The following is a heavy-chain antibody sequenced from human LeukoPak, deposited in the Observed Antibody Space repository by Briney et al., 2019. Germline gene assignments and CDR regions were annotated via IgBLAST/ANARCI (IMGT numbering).Heavy chain of an antibody. CDR3: ARYPTGYYYYMDV. CDR1: GYSISSGYY. D-gene: IGHD4-17*01. CDR2: IYHSGST. V-gene: IGHV4-38-2*02. Sequence: SETLSLTCTVSGYSISSGYYWGWIRQPPGKGLEWIGSIYHSGSTYYNPSLKSRVTISVDTSKNQFSLKLSSVTAADTAVYYCARYPTGYYYYMDVWGKGTTVTVSS. J-gene: IGHJ6*03.